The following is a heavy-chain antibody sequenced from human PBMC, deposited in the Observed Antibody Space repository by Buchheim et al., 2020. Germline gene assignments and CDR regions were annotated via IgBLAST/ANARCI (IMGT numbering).Heavy chain of an antibody. J-gene: IGHJ6*02. Sequence: EVQLVESGGGLVQPGGSLRLSCAASGFTFSSYWMSWVRQAPGKGLEWVANIKQDGSEKYYVDSVKGRFTISRDNAKNSLHLQMNSLRAEDTAVYYCARDHGDYVSYYYYGMDVWGQGTT. CDR1: GFTFSSYW. V-gene: IGHV3-7*01. CDR3: ARDHGDYVSYYYYGMDV. CDR2: IKQDGSEK. D-gene: IGHD4-17*01.